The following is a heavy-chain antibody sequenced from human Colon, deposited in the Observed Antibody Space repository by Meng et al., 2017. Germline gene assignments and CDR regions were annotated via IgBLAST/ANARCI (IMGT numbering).Heavy chain of an antibody. Sequence: GSLRLSCAVYGGSFSGYYWSWIRKPPRKGLEWIGEINHSGSTNYNPYLKRRVTISVDTYKNQFSLKLSSVTAADTAVYYCARGLRGVDVWGQGTTVTVSS. CDR2: INHSGST. CDR1: GGSFSGYY. CDR3: ARGLRGVDV. J-gene: IGHJ6*02. V-gene: IGHV4-34*01. D-gene: IGHD3-16*01.